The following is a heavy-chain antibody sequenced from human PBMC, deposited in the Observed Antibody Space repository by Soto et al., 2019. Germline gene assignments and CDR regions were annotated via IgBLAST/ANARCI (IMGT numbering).Heavy chain of an antibody. Sequence: LSLSCAASGFTFSSYGMHWVRQAPGKGLEWVAVISYDGSNKYYADSVKGRFTISRDNSKNTLYLQMNSLRAEDTAVYYCAKDRSIAAAGTALHYWGQGTMATVSS. J-gene: IGHJ4*02. D-gene: IGHD6-13*01. V-gene: IGHV3-30*18. CDR1: GFTFSSYG. CDR3: AKDRSIAAAGTALHY. CDR2: ISYDGSNK.